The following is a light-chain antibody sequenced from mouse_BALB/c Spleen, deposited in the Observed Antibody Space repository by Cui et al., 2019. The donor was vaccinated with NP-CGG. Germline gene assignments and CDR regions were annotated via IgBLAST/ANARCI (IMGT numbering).Light chain of an antibody. CDR1: TGAVTTSNY. J-gene: IGLJ1*01. CDR3: ALWYSNHWV. CDR2: GTN. V-gene: IGLV1*01. Sequence: HAVVTQASAPTTSPGETVTRTCRSSTGAVTTSNYANWVQEKPDHLFTGLIGGTNNRAPGVPARFSGSLIGDKAALTITGAQTEDEAIYFCALWYSNHWVFGGGTKLTVL.